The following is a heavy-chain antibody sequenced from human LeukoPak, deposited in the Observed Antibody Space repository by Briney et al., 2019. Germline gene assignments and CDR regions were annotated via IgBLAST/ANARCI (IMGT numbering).Heavy chain of an antibody. CDR1: GVSISGSGYY. Sequence: PSETLSLTCTVSGVSISGSGYYWGWIRQPPGKGLEWFGSIYSSGSTYYNASLQSRVTISIETSKNQISLRLNSVTAADTAMYYCAKSGGYGLIDYWGQGTLVTVSS. CDR3: AKSGGYGLIDY. CDR2: IYSSGST. J-gene: IGHJ4*02. D-gene: IGHD1-26*01. V-gene: IGHV4-39*01.